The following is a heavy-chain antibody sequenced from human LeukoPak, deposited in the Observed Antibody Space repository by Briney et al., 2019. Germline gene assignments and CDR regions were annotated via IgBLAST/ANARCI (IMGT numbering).Heavy chain of an antibody. Sequence: SETLSLTCTVSGGSISSGGYYWSWIRQHPGKGLEWIGYIYYSGSTYYNPSLKSRVTISVDTSKNQFSLKLSSVTAADTAVYYCARDSGVRYSYAYGYYFDYWGQGTLVTVSS. V-gene: IGHV4-31*03. CDR2: IYYSGST. CDR3: ARDSGVRYSYAYGYYFDY. D-gene: IGHD5-18*01. J-gene: IGHJ4*02. CDR1: GGSISSGGYY.